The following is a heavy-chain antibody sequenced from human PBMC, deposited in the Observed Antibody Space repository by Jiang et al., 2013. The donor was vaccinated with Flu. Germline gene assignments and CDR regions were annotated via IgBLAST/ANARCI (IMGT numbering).Heavy chain of an antibody. V-gene: IGHV2-5*02. J-gene: IGHJ3*02. CDR2: IYWDDDK. CDR3: AHNTKNYSSNWFVGYAFDI. Sequence: KPTQTLTLTCTFSGFSLSTSGVAVGWIRQPPGEALQWLALIYWDDDKRYRPSLKSRLTITKDTSKKQVVLTMTNVDPVDTGTYYCAHNTKNYSSNWFVGYAFDIWGQGTMVTVSS. D-gene: IGHD6-13*01. CDR1: GFSLSTSGVA.